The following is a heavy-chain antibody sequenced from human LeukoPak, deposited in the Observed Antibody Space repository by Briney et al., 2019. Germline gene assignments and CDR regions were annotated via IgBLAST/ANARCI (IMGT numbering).Heavy chain of an antibody. D-gene: IGHD3-16*02. CDR1: GFTFSSYA. J-gene: IGHJ4*02. CDR2: IKSKTDGGTT. Sequence: GGSLRLSCAASGFTFSSYAMSWVRQAPGKGLEWVGRIKSKTDGGTTDYAAPVKGRFTISRDDSKNTLYLQMNSLKTEDTAVYYCTTDHYDYVWGSYRPDYWGQGTLVTVSS. V-gene: IGHV3-15*01. CDR3: TTDHYDYVWGSYRPDY.